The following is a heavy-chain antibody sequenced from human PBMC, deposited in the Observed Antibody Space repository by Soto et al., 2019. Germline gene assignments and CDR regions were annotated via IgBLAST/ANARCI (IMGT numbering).Heavy chain of an antibody. J-gene: IGHJ6*02. CDR1: GGSFSGYY. CDR3: AGDTAYDYYYYYGMDV. Sequence: SETLSLTCAVYGGSFSGYYWSWIRQPPGKGLEWIGEVNHSGSTNYNPSLKSRVTISVDTSKNQFSLKLSSVTAADTAVYYCAGDTAYDYYYYYGMDVWGQGTTVTVSS. CDR2: VNHSGST. D-gene: IGHD5-18*01. V-gene: IGHV4-34*01.